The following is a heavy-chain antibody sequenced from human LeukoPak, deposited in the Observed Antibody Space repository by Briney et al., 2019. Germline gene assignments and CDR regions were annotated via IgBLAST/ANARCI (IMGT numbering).Heavy chain of an antibody. CDR3: ARDGHSDLLTGYSPVEYYYYYMDV. CDR1: GFTLTNYA. J-gene: IGHJ6*03. Sequence: PGTSLRLSCAASGFTLTNYAVHWVRQAPGKGLEWLAVMSNDGKNKYHADSVKGRFSVSRDISKDTLYLQMNSLRTEDTAVYYCARDGHSDLLTGYSPVEYYYYYMDVWGKGTTVTVSS. D-gene: IGHD3-9*01. CDR2: MSNDGKNK. V-gene: IGHV3-30*04.